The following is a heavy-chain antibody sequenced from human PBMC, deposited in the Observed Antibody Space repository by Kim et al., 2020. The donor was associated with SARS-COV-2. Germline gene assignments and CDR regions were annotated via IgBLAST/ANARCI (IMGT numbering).Heavy chain of an antibody. V-gene: IGHV4-34*01. CDR2: INHSGST. J-gene: IGHJ6*03. CDR1: GGSFSGYY. CDR3: ARGGGNYDFWSGYRGYYYYYMDV. Sequence: SETLSLTCAVYGGSFSGYYWSWIRQPPGKGLEWIGEINHSGSTNYNPSLKSRVTISVDTSKNQFSLKLSSVTAADTAVYYCARGGGNYDFWSGYRGYYYYYMDVWGKGTTVTVSS. D-gene: IGHD3-3*01.